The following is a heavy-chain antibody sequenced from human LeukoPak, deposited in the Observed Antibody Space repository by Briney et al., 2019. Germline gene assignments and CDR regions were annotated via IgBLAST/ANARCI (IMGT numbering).Heavy chain of an antibody. CDR1: GFTFSSYW. CDR2: IKQDGSEK. CDR3: AKIAEAGNSDY. Sequence: GGSLRLSCAASGFTFSSYWMSWVRQAPGKGLEWVANIKQDGSEKYYVDSVKGRFTISRDNAKNTLYLQMNSLRAEDTAVYYCAKIAEAGNSDYWGQGTLVTVSS. D-gene: IGHD6-19*01. V-gene: IGHV3-7*03. J-gene: IGHJ4*02.